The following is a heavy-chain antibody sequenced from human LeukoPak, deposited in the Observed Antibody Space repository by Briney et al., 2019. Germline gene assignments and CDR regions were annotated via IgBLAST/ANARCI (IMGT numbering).Heavy chain of an antibody. J-gene: IGHJ3*02. CDR1: GYSFIHFW. CDR2: IYPGDSDT. V-gene: IGHV5-51*01. CDR3: ASRINDAFDI. Sequence: GESLKISCKGSGYSFIHFWIGWVRQMPGKGLEWMGIIYPGDSDTRYSPSFQGQVTISADKSISTAYLQWSSLKASDTAMYYCASRINDAFDIWGQGTMVTVSS.